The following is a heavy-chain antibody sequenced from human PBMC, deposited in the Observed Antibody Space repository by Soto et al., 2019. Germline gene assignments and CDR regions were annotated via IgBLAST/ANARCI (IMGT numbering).Heavy chain of an antibody. CDR3: ARGSQLERDALDI. V-gene: IGHV4-31*03. CDR1: GVSINSGGYY. J-gene: IGHJ3*02. D-gene: IGHD1-1*01. Sequence: QVQLQESGPGLVKPSHTLSLTCSVSGVSINSGGYYWSWIRHHPGKGLEWIGYIYYTGHTFYNPSLKSRVAMSLDTSKNQFSLKLSSVTAADTAVYYCARGSQLERDALDIWGQGTMVTVSS. CDR2: IYYTGHT.